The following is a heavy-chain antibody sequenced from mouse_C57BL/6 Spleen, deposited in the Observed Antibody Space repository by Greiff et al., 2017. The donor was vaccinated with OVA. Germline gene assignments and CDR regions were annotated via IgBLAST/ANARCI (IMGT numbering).Heavy chain of an antibody. V-gene: IGHV5-17*01. CDR1: GFTFSDYG. Sequence: EVKLMESGGGLVKPGGSLKLSCAASGFTFSDYGMHWVRQAPEKGLAWVAYISSGSRTIYYADTVKGRFTISRDNAKNTLFLEMTSLRSKDKAMDYSARDYYGSSPWFAYWGQGTLVTVSA. CDR2: ISSGSRTI. CDR3: ARDYYGSSPWFAY. J-gene: IGHJ3*01. D-gene: IGHD1-1*01.